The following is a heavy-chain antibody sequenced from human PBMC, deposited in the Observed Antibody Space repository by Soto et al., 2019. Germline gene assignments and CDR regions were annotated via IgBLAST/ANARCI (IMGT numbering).Heavy chain of an antibody. J-gene: IGHJ5*02. D-gene: IGHD6-13*01. CDR3: ARDRGYSSSWYSGFVHWFDP. CDR1: GYTFTSYG. CDR2: ISAYNGNT. Sequence: QVQLVQSGAEVKKPGASVKVSCKASGYTFTSYGISWVRQAPGQGLEWMGWISAYNGNTNYAQKLQGRVTMTTDTSTSTAYMELRSLRSDDTAVYYCARDRGYSSSWYSGFVHWFDPLGQGPLVTVSS. V-gene: IGHV1-18*01.